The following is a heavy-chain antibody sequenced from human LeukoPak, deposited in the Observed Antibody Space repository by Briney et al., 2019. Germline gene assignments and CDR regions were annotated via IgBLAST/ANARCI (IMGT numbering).Heavy chain of an antibody. CDR1: GGSISSSSYY. CDR2: IYYSGST. D-gene: IGHD3-22*01. J-gene: IGHJ4*02. CDR3: ARLGAAMIVAFFDY. V-gene: IGHV4-39*01. Sequence: SETLSLTCTVSGGSISSSSYYWGWIRQPPGKGLEWIGSIYYSGSTYYNPSLKSRVTISVDTSKNQFSLKLSSVTAADTAVYYCARLGAAMIVAFFDYWGQGTLVTVSS.